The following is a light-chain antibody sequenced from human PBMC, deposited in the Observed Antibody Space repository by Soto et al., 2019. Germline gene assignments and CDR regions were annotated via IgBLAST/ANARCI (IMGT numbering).Light chain of an antibody. V-gene: IGKV1-9*01. J-gene: IGKJ4*01. CDR2: EAS. Sequence: DIQMTQSPSSLSASVGDRVTITCRASQDINSYLAWYQQKPGKAPNLLIYEASILQREVPSRFSGSNSGTDFTLTISSLQAEDFATYYCQQTRSYPSTFGGGTKVDIK. CDR3: QQTRSYPST. CDR1: QDINSY.